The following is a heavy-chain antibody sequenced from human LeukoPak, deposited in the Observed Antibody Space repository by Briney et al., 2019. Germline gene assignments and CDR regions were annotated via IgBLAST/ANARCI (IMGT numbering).Heavy chain of an antibody. CDR1: GFTFSSYA. D-gene: IGHD3-22*01. V-gene: IGHV3-33*08. CDR2: IWFDGGTK. J-gene: IGHJ6*02. Sequence: GGSLRLSCAASGFTFSSYAMHWVRQAPGKGLEWVATIWFDGGTKYYADSVKGRFTISRDNSKNTLYLQMNSLRAEDTAVYYCARDQYYYDSSGYYYDYYYYGMDVWGQGTTVTVSS. CDR3: ARDQYYYDSSGYYYDYYYYGMDV.